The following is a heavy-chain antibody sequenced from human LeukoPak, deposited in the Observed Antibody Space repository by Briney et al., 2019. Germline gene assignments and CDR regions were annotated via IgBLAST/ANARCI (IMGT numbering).Heavy chain of an antibody. CDR3: ARVAAPGNRRLNF. J-gene: IGHJ4*02. Sequence: ASVKVSCKASGYTFTTYDINWVRQAAGQGLEWMGWMNPNSGNTGNAQKFQGRVTMTRNTSISTAYMELTSLTSEDTAVYFCARVAAPGNRRLNFWGQGTLVTVSS. D-gene: IGHD6-13*01. CDR2: MNPNSGNT. CDR1: GYTFTTYD. V-gene: IGHV1-8*01.